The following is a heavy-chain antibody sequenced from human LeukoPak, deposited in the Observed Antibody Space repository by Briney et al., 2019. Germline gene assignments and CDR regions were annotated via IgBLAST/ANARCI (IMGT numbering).Heavy chain of an antibody. CDR2: MWHDGSRE. J-gene: IGHJ4*02. Sequence: GGSLRLSCAAPGFILSTHGMHWVLQAPGKGLEWVAGMWHDGSREDYEDSVKGRFTISRDMSKNTLNLQMNSLRVEDTATFYCARDLSFGSLDFGGQGTLVTVSS. D-gene: IGHD1-26*01. CDR1: GFILSTHG. V-gene: IGHV3-33*01. CDR3: ARDLSFGSLDF.